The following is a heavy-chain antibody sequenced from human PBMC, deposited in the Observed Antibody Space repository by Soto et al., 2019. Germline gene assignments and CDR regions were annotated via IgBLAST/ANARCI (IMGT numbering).Heavy chain of an antibody. D-gene: IGHD1-26*01. CDR1: GGYIIDFC. J-gene: IGHJ6*02. CDR3: ARASYGGSYYGMDV. CDR2: INHSGST. V-gene: IGHV4-34*01. Sequence: WAVEGGYIIDFCWSWILQPPGKGLEWIGEINHSGSTNYNPSLKSRVTISVDTSKNQFSLKLSSVTAADTAVYYCARASYGGSYYGMDVWGHGTTVTVSS.